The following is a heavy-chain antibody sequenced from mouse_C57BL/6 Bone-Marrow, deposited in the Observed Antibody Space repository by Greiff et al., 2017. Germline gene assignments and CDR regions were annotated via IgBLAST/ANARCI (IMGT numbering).Heavy chain of an antibody. CDR3: ARHEVMADY. D-gene: IGHD2-1*01. V-gene: IGHV5-9*01. CDR2: ISGGGGNT. Sequence: EVQRVESGGGLVKPGGSLKLSCAASGFTFSSYTMSWVRQTPEKRLEWVATISGGGGNTYYPDSVKGRFTISRDNAKNTLYLQMSSLRSEDTALYYCARHEVMADYWGQGTTLTVSS. J-gene: IGHJ2*01. CDR1: GFTFSSYT.